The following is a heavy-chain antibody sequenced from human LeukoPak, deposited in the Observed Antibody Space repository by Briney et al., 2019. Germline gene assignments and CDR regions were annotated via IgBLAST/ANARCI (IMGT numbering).Heavy chain of an antibody. CDR1: GFTFSSYS. D-gene: IGHD5-18*01. V-gene: IGHV3-21*04. CDR3: AKDQRGYSYAPDY. J-gene: IGHJ4*02. CDR2: ISSSSSYI. Sequence: PGGSLRLSCAASGFTFSSYSMNWVRQALGKGLEWVSSISSSSSYIYYADSVKGRFTISRDNSKNTLYLQMNSLRAEDTAVYYCAKDQRGYSYAPDYWGQGTLVTVSS.